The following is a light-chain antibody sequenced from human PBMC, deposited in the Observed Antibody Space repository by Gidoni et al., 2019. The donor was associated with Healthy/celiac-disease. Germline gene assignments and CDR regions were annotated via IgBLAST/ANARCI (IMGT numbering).Light chain of an antibody. J-gene: IGKJ4*01. Sequence: DIQMTQSPSSLSASVGDRVTITCRANQSISSYLNWYQQKPGKAPKLLIYAASSLQSGVPSRFSGSGSGTDFTLTISSLQPEDFATYYCQQSYSTLLTFXGXTKVEIK. CDR3: QQSYSTLLT. CDR1: QSISSY. V-gene: IGKV1-39*01. CDR2: AAS.